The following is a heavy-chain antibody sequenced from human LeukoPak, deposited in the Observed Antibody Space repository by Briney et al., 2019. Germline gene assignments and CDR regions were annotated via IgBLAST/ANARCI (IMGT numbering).Heavy chain of an antibody. V-gene: IGHV3-21*01. D-gene: IGHD3-22*01. J-gene: IGHJ4*02. CDR3: AVGYYYDSSGYFDY. Sequence: GGSLRLSCAASGFTFSSYAMSWVRQAPGKGLEWVSSISSSSSYIYYADSVKGRFTISRDNAKNSLYLQMNSLRAEDTAVYYCAVGYYYDSSGYFDYWGQGTLVTVSS. CDR2: ISSSSSYI. CDR1: GFTFSSYA.